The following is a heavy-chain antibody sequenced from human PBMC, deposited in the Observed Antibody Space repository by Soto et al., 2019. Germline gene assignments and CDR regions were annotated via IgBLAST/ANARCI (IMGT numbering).Heavy chain of an antibody. Sequence: QVQLVESGGGVVQPGRSLRLSCAASGFTFSSYGMHWVRQAPGKGLEWVAVISYDGSNKYYADSVKGRFTISRDNSKNTLYLQMNSLRAEDTAVYYCAKYRNIVVVAATLDYWGQGTLVTVSS. J-gene: IGHJ4*02. CDR2: ISYDGSNK. V-gene: IGHV3-30*18. D-gene: IGHD2-15*01. CDR1: GFTFSSYG. CDR3: AKYRNIVVVAATLDY.